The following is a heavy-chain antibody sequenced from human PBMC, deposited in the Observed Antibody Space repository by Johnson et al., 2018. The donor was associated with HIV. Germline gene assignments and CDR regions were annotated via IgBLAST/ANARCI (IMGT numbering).Heavy chain of an antibody. J-gene: IGHJ3*02. Sequence: VQLVESGGGLIHPGGSLRLSCVASGFTVSDNYMSWVRQAPGKGLEWVSGINWSGGSTDYAESVKGRFTISRENAKNSLYLQMNSLRAGDTAVYYCARVPAADDAFDIWGQGTMVTVSS. D-gene: IGHD6-25*01. CDR3: ARVPAADDAFDI. CDR2: INWSGGST. CDR1: GFTVSDNY. V-gene: IGHV3-53*01.